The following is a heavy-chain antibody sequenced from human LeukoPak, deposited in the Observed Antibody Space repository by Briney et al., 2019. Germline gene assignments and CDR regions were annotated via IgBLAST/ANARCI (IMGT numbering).Heavy chain of an antibody. V-gene: IGHV3-43*02. CDR2: ISGDGGST. CDR1: GFTFDDYA. J-gene: IGHJ4*02. CDR3: AKDMWRFGELDHDY. D-gene: IGHD3-10*01. Sequence: GGSLRLSCAASGFTFDDYAMHWVRQAPGKGLEWVSLISGDGGSTYYADSVKGRFTISRDNSKNSLYLQMNSLRTEDTALYYCAKDMWRFGELDHDYWGQGTLVTVSS.